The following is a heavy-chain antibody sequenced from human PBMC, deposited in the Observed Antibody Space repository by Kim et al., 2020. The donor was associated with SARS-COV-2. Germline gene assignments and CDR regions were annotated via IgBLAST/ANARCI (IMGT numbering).Heavy chain of an antibody. CDR2: ISSSSSYT. CDR3: ARDREQWLVYYYYGMDV. CDR1: GFTFSDYY. V-gene: IGHV3-11*05. D-gene: IGHD6-19*01. J-gene: IGHJ6*02. Sequence: GGSLRLSCAASGFTFSDYYMSWIRQAPGKGLEWVSYISSSSSYTNYADSVKGRFTISRDNAKNSLYLQMNSLRAEDTAVYYCARDREQWLVYYYYGMDVWGQGTTVTVSS.